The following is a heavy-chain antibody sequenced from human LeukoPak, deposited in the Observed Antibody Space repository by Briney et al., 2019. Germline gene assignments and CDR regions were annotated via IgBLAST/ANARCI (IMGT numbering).Heavy chain of an antibody. J-gene: IGHJ4*02. CDR2: INQDERQK. D-gene: IGHD2-15*01. CDR1: GFNFSSYW. V-gene: IGHV3-7*01. CDR3: ARGGAPDY. Sequence: PGGSLRLSCVASGFNFSSYWMTWVRQSPGKGLEWVANINQDERQKYYVDSVKGRFTISRDNPKNSVSLQMTSLGADDGGLYYCARGGAPDYWGRGTLVTVAS.